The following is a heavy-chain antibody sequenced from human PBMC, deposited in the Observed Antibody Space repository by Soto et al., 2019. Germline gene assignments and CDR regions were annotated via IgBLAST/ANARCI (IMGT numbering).Heavy chain of an antibody. J-gene: IGHJ5*02. D-gene: IGHD2-15*01. V-gene: IGHV4-30-2*01. CDR2: IYHRGST. Sequence: QLQPQESGSGLVKPSQTLSLTCAVSGGSISSGGYSWSWIRQPPGKGLEWIGYIYHRGSTYYNPSVRNRVTIAVDRSMNQFALKRSSVTAAATAVYYCARAKQAARGYNWLDPWCQGTLDTVSS. CDR1: GGSISSGGYS. CDR3: ARAKQAARGYNWLDP.